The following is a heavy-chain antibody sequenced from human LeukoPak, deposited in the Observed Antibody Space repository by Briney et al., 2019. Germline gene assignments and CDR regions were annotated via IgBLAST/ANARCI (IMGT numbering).Heavy chain of an antibody. Sequence: PGGSLRLSCAASGFSFSSYWMHWVRQAPGKGLVWVSRINGDGSSTTYADSVKGRFTISRDNAKNTLYLQMNSLRAEDTAVYYCTRGGITFDIWGQGTMVTVSS. V-gene: IGHV3-74*01. J-gene: IGHJ3*02. CDR3: TRGGITFDI. CDR1: GFSFSSYW. CDR2: INGDGSST. D-gene: IGHD3-16*01.